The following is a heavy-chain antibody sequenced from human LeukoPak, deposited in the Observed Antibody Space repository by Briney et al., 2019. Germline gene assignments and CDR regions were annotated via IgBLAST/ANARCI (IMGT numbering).Heavy chain of an antibody. Sequence: GRSLRLSCAAPGFTFNSYAMHWVRQAPGKGLEWVAVISYDGSNKYYADSVKGRFTISRDNSKNTLYLQMNSLRAEDTAVYYCARDLWERRGLFDYWGQGTLVTVSS. CDR2: ISYDGSNK. J-gene: IGHJ4*02. CDR3: ARDLWERRGLFDY. D-gene: IGHD1-26*01. CDR1: GFTFNSYA. V-gene: IGHV3-30-3*01.